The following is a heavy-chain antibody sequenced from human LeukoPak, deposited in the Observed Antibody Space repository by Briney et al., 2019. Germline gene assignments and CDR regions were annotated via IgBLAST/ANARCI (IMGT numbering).Heavy chain of an antibody. CDR2: ISAYNGNT. CDR1: GYTFTSYG. Sequence: ASVKVSCKASGYTFTSYGISWVRQAPGQGPEWMGWISAYNGNTNYAQKLQGRVTMTTDTSTSTAYMELRSLRSDDTAVYYCARSPLRYFDWLEFDYWGQGTLVTVSS. D-gene: IGHD3-9*01. J-gene: IGHJ4*02. V-gene: IGHV1-18*01. CDR3: ARSPLRYFDWLEFDY.